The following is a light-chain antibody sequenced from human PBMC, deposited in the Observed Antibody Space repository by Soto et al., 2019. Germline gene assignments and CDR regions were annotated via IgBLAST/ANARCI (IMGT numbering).Light chain of an antibody. CDR1: QSVSSSY. V-gene: IGKV3-20*01. CDR2: GAS. CDR3: QQYGSSPNT. J-gene: IGKJ1*01. Sequence: EIVLTQSPGTLSLSPGERATLSCRASQSVSSSYLAWYQQKPGQAPRLRIYGASSRATGIPDRFSGSGSGTDFTLTISRLEPEDFAVYYCQQYGSSPNTFGQGTKVEIK.